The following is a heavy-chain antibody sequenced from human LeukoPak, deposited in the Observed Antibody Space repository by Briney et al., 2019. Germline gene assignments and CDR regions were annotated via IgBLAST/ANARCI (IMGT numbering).Heavy chain of an antibody. D-gene: IGHD3-22*01. V-gene: IGHV1-18*01. CDR3: AREYYYDSSGYYRFFDY. CDR1: GYTFTSYA. CDR2: ISAYNGNT. Sequence: ASVKVSCKASGYTFTSYAMNWVRQAPGRGLEWMGWISAYNGNTNYAQKLQGRVTMTRDMSISTAYMELSRLRSDDTAVYYCAREYYYDSSGYYRFFDYWGQGTLVTVSS. J-gene: IGHJ4*02.